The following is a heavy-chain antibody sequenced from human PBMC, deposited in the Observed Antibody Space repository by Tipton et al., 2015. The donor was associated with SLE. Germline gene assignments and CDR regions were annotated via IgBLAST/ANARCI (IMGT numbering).Heavy chain of an antibody. V-gene: IGHV4-38-2*02. Sequence: TLSLTCAVSGYSISSGYYWGWIRQPPGKGLEWIGSIYHSGSTYYNPSLKSRVTISVDTSKNQFSRKLSSVTAADTAVYYCARDLDYDFWSGYYSGLDYWGQGTLVTVSS. CDR2: IYHSGST. D-gene: IGHD3-3*01. CDR3: ARDLDYDFWSGYYSGLDY. CDR1: GYSISSGYY. J-gene: IGHJ4*02.